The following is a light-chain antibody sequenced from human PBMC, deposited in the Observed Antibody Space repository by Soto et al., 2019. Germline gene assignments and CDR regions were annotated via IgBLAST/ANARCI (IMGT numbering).Light chain of an antibody. J-gene: IGKJ4*01. CDR2: GAS. V-gene: IGKV3-20*01. CDR3: QQYGSSPVT. Sequence: IVLTQSPATLSLSPGERATLSCRASQSVSSYLAWYQQKPGQAPRLLIYGASSRATDIPDRFSGSGAGTDFTLTISRLEPEDFAVYYCQQYGSSPVTFGGGTKVDIK. CDR1: QSVSSY.